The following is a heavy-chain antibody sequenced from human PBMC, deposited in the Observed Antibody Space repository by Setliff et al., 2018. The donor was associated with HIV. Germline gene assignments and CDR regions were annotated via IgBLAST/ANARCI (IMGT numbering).Heavy chain of an antibody. V-gene: IGHV4-61*02. CDR2: IYTSGST. CDR3: ARDVSSSYYFQH. J-gene: IGHJ1*01. CDR1: GGSISSGSYY. Sequence: KTSETLSLTCTVSGGSISSGSYYWSWIRQPAGKGLEWIGRIYTSGSTNYNPSLKSRVTISIDTSNNQFSLKLSSMTAADTAVYYCARDVSSSYYFQHWGQGTLVTVSS. D-gene: IGHD6-13*01.